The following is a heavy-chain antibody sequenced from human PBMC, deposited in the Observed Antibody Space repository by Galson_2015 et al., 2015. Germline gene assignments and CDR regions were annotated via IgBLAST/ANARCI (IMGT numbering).Heavy chain of an antibody. CDR1: GFTFSSYG. CDR3: ASGAFLYSSSWWTFDY. J-gene: IGHJ4*02. D-gene: IGHD6-13*01. Sequence: SLRLSCAASGFTFSSYGMHWVRQAPGKGLEWVAVISYDGSNKYYADSVKGRFTISRDSSKNTLYLQMNSLRAEDTAVYYCASGAFLYSSSWWTFDYWGQGTLVTVSS. V-gene: IGHV3-30*03. CDR2: ISYDGSNK.